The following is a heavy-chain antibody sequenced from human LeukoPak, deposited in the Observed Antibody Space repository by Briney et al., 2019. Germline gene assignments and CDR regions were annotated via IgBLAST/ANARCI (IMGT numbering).Heavy chain of an antibody. V-gene: IGHV1-8*01. D-gene: IGHD6-6*01. CDR1: GYTFTSYD. Sequence: ASVKVSCKASGYTFTSYDINWVRQATGQGLEWMGWMNPNSGNTGYPQKLQGRVTMTRNTSISTTYMELSSLRSEDTAVYYCARQNIAARYNWFDPWGQGTLVTVSS. CDR3: ARQNIAARYNWFDP. J-gene: IGHJ5*02. CDR2: MNPNSGNT.